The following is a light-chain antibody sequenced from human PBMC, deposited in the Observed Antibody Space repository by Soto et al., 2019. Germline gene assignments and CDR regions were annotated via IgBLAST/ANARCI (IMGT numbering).Light chain of an antibody. CDR3: CSYAGSYTFVV. CDR2: DVS. J-gene: IGLJ2*01. V-gene: IGLV2-11*01. Sequence: QSVLIQPRSVSGSPGQAVTMSGTGTSSEVGGYNYVSWYQQHPGKAPKLMIYDVSKPPSGVPDRFSGSKSGNTASLTISGPQAEDEADYYCCSYAGSYTFVVFPGGTKVTVL. CDR1: SSEVGGYNY.